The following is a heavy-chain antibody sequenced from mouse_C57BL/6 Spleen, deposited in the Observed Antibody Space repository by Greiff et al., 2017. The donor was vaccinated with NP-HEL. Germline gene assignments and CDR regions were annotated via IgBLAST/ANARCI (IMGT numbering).Heavy chain of an antibody. V-gene: IGHV1-62-2*01. CDR2: FYPGSGSI. Sequence: VQLVESGAELVKPGASVKLSCKASGYTFTEYTIHWVKQRSGQGLEWIGWFYPGSGSIKYNEKFKDKATLTADKSSSTVYMELSRLTSEDSAVYFCARHQRPGDYDEGAWFAYWGQGTLVTVSA. J-gene: IGHJ3*01. CDR3: ARHQRPGDYDEGAWFAY. CDR1: GYTFTEYT. D-gene: IGHD2-4*01.